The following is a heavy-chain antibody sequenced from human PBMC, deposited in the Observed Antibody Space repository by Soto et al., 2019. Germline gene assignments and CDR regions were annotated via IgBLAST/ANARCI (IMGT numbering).Heavy chain of an antibody. J-gene: IGHJ2*01. CDR1: GGSFSGYY. D-gene: IGHD2-21*02. CDR2: ITRSGGI. V-gene: IGHV4-34*01. Sequence: SETLSLTCAVYGGSFSGYYWSWVRQPPGKGLEWIGEITRSGGINYNPSLESRVTMSLETSKNHFSLRLNSVSDADTSIYYCARLLEGATGDWYSDLWGRGALVTVSP. CDR3: ARLLEGATGDWYSDL.